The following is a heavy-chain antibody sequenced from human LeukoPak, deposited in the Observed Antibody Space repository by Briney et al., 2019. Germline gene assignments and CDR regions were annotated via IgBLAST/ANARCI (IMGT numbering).Heavy chain of an antibody. Sequence: PGGSLRLSCAASGFTFSSYAMSWVRQAPGRGLEWVSAISGSGGSTYYADSVKGRFTISRDNSKNTLYLQMNSLRAEDTAVYYCAKGRRGIAAAGKDYWGQGTLVTVSS. J-gene: IGHJ4*02. CDR3: AKGRRGIAAAGKDY. CDR2: ISGSGGST. V-gene: IGHV3-23*01. CDR1: GFTFSSYA. D-gene: IGHD6-13*01.